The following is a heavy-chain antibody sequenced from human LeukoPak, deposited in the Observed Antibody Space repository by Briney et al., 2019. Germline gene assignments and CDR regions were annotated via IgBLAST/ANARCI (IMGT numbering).Heavy chain of an antibody. J-gene: IGHJ4*02. V-gene: IGHV4-59*01. D-gene: IGHD2-15*01. Sequence: SETLSLTCTVSGGSISSYYWSRIRQPPGKGLEWIGYIYYSGSTNYNPSLKSRVTISVDTSKNQFSLKLSSVTAADTAVYYCARVVVDYFDYWGQGTLVTVSS. CDR2: IYYSGST. CDR1: GGSISSYY. CDR3: ARVVVDYFDY.